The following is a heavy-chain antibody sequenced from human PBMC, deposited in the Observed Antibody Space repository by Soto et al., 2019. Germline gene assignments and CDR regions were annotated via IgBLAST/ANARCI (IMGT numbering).Heavy chain of an antibody. D-gene: IGHD2-15*01. CDR3: AYLPCSGGRCYWFSCSGMDG. CDR2: IYWDDAK. CDR1: GFSLSTSGVG. Sequence: QITLKESGPTLVKPTQTLTLTCTFSGFSLSTSGVGVAWIRQPPGKALEWLALIYWDDAKRYRPSLETRLTLTKDTSKTQVVLTMTNMDSVDTATYYCAYLPCSGGRCYWFSCSGMDGWGQGTTVTVSS. V-gene: IGHV2-5*02. J-gene: IGHJ6*02.